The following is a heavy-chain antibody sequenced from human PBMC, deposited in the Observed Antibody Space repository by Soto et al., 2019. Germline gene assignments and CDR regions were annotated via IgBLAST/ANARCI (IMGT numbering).Heavy chain of an antibody. J-gene: IGHJ4*02. V-gene: IGHV4-30-4*01. D-gene: IGHD2-21*01. Sequence: SETLPLTCTVSGGSISSGDYCWSWIRKPPGKGLEWIGYIYYSGSTYYNPSLKSRVTISVDTSKNQFSLKLSSVTAEDTAMYYCAKVPLRPYYFDYWGPGTPVTVSS. CDR3: AKVPLRPYYFDY. CDR2: IYYSGST. CDR1: GGSISSGDYC.